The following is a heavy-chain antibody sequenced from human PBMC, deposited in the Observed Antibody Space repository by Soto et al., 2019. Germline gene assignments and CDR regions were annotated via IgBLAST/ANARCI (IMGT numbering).Heavy chain of an antibody. V-gene: IGHV3-11*01. D-gene: IGHD2-2*01. Sequence: PGGSLRLSCAASGFTFSDYYMSWIRQAPGKWLEWVSYISSSGSTIYYADSVKGRFTISRDNAKNSLYLQMNSLRAEDTAVYYCARDRSSTSHYYYGMDVWGQGXTVTV. CDR1: GFTFSDYY. CDR3: ARDRSSTSHYYYGMDV. CDR2: ISSSGSTI. J-gene: IGHJ6*02.